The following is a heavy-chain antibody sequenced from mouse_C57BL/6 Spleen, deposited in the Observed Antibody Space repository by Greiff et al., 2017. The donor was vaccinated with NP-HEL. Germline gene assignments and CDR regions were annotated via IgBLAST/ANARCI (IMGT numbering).Heavy chain of an antibody. V-gene: IGHV1-55*01. J-gene: IGHJ4*01. CDR3: ARERGYYGSSYYAMDY. CDR1: GYTFTSYW. D-gene: IGHD1-1*01. CDR2: IYPGSGST. Sequence: QVQLQQSGAELVKPGASVKMSCKASGYTFTSYWITWVKQRPGQGLEWIGDIYPGSGSTNYNEKFKSKATLTVDTSSSTAYMQLSSLTSEDSAVYYCARERGYYGSSYYAMDYWGQGTSVTVSS.